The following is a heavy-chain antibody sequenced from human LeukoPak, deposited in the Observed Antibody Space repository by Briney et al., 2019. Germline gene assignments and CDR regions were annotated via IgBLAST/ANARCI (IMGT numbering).Heavy chain of an antibody. D-gene: IGHD1-26*01. CDR2: IIPIFGTA. CDR3: ARVGQLPTEGGYYFDY. J-gene: IGHJ4*02. V-gene: IGHV1-69*13. Sequence: ASVKVSCKASGGTFSSYAISWVRQAPGQGLEWMGGIIPIFGTANYAQKFQGRVTITADESTSTAYMELSSLRSEDTAVYYCARVGQLPTEGGYYFDYWGQGTLVTVSS. CDR1: GGTFSSYA.